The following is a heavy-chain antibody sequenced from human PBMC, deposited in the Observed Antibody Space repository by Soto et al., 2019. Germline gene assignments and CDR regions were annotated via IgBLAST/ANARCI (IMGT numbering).Heavy chain of an antibody. CDR1: GGYISSSNW. CDR3: ARDSFMVRGTRICMDV. Sequence: QVQLQESGPGLVKPSGTLSLTCAVSGGYISSSNWWSWVRQPPGKGLEWIGEIYHSGSTNYNPSLKSRVTISVNKSKNQFSLKLSSVTAADTAVYYCARDSFMVRGTRICMDVWGQGTTVTVSS. J-gene: IGHJ6*02. V-gene: IGHV4-4*02. D-gene: IGHD3-10*01. CDR2: IYHSGST.